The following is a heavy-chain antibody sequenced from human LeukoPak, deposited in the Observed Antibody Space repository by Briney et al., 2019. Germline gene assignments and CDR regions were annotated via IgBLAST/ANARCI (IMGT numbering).Heavy chain of an antibody. CDR2: IYYSGNT. CDR1: GDSISYYY. D-gene: IGHD3-22*01. V-gene: IGHV4-59*01. J-gene: IGHJ4*02. Sequence: SETLSLTCTVSGDSISYYYWSWIRQPPGKGLEWIGKIYYSGNTNYNPSLKSRVTISVDTSKNQFSLKLSSVTAADTAVYYCARDCYDSSGCFDYWGQGTLVTVSS. CDR3: ARDCYDSSGCFDY.